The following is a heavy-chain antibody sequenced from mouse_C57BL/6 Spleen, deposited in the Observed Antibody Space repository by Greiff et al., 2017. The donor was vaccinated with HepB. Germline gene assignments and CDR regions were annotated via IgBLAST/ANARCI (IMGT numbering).Heavy chain of an antibody. J-gene: IGHJ1*03. CDR3: ARQGDGYYDWYFDV. D-gene: IGHD2-3*01. CDR1: GYTFTSYG. CDR2: IYPRSGNT. V-gene: IGHV1-81*01. Sequence: VQLVESGAELARPGASVKLSCKASGYTFTSYGISWVKQRTGQGLEWIGEIYPRSGNTYYNEKFKGKATLTADKSSSTAYMELRSLTSEDSAVYFCARQGDGYYDWYFDVWGTGTTVTVSS.